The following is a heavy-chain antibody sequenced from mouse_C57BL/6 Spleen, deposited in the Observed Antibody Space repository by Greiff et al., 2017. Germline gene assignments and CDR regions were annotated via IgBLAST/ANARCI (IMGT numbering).Heavy chain of an antibody. Sequence: EVQLQQSGPELVKPGASVKISCKASGYTFTDYYMNWVKQSHGKSLEWIGDINPNNGGTSYNQKFKGKATLTVDKSSSTAYMELRSLTSEDSAVYYCARSRYDGYYESYFDYWGQGTTLTVSS. CDR2: INPNNGGT. J-gene: IGHJ2*01. CDR3: ARSRYDGYYESYFDY. V-gene: IGHV1-26*01. CDR1: GYTFTDYY. D-gene: IGHD2-3*01.